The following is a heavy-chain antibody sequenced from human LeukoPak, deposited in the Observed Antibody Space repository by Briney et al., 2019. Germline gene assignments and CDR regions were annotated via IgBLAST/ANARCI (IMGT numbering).Heavy chain of an antibody. CDR1: GXSVSTYY. J-gene: IGHJ4*02. CDR2: VSHSGNT. D-gene: IGHD6-19*01. CDR3: ARAGSGWSFDY. Sequence: KPSETLSLTCTVSGXSVSTYYWSWIRQPPGKELEWIGYVSHSGNTNCSPSLKSRVTMSLDTSKNHFSLRLSSVNATDTAVYYCARAGSGWSFDYWGQGSLVTVSS. V-gene: IGHV4-59*02.